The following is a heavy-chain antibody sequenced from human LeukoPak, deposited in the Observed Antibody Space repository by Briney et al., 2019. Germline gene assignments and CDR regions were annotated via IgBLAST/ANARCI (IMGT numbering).Heavy chain of an antibody. CDR2: IYYGGST. CDR1: GGSISSDF. D-gene: IGHD5-24*01. CDR3: ARESDGDGYYFDY. Sequence: SETLSLTCTISGGSISSDFWSWFRQPPRKGLEWIGYIYYGGSTHYNPSLESRVAISVDTSKNQFSLKLSPVTAADTAVYYCARESDGDGYYFDYWGQGTLVTVSS. V-gene: IGHV4-59*01. J-gene: IGHJ4*02.